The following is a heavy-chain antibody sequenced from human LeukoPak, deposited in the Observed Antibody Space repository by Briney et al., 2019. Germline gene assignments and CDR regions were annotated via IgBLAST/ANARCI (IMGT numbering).Heavy chain of an antibody. D-gene: IGHD6-13*01. V-gene: IGHV3-7*05. J-gene: IGHJ6*02. CDR3: ARDPYSSSWSYGMDV. CDR1: GFTFSDYY. Sequence: GGSLRLSCAASGFTFSDYYMSWIRQTPEKGLEWVANIKQDGSETVYVDSVKGRFTISRDNAQSSLYLQMNSLRAEDTAVYYCARDPYSSSWSYGMDVWGQGTAVTVSS. CDR2: IKQDGSET.